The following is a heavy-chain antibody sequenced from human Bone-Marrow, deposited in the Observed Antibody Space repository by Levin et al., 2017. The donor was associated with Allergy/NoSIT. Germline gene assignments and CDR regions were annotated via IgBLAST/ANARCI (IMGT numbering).Heavy chain of an antibody. CDR2: INLKPDDGTT. V-gene: IGHV3-15*01. CDR3: TTGVYCVGDCYSSVFDF. Sequence: PGGSLRLSCAASGFTSSKAWVSWVRQAPGKGLEWVGRINLKPDDGTTDYAAPVKGRFTISRDDSKNTVYLQMNSLKTEDTAVYYCTTGVYCVGDCYSSVFDFWGQGTLVTVSS. J-gene: IGHJ4*02. CDR1: GFTSSKAW. D-gene: IGHD2-21*02.